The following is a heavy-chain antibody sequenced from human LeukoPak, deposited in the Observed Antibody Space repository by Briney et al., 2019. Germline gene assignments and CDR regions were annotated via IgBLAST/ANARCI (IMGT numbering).Heavy chain of an antibody. D-gene: IGHD1-26*01. V-gene: IGHV4-4*07. CDR3: ARDRLGATGHWRIDV. CDR2: IYNSGTT. Sequence: PSETLSLTCTVSGGSFSSYYWTWIGQPAGKGLEWFGRIYNSGTTNYSPSLESRVTMSLDTSKNRFSLSLSSVTAADTAVYYCARDRLGATGHWRIDVWGRGTLVTVSS. CDR1: GGSFSSYY. J-gene: IGHJ2*01.